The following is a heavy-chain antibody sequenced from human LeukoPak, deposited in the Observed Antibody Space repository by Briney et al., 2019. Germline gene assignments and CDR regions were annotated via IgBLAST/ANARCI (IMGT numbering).Heavy chain of an antibody. CDR3: ARGSYSSSWKTFDY. CDR2: ISYDGSIN. D-gene: IGHD6-13*01. J-gene: IGHJ4*02. Sequence: GGSLRLSCAASGFTFSSYAMHWVRQAPGKGLEWVALISYDGSINDYADSVKGRFTISRDNSKSTLYLQMNSLRADDTAMYYCARGSYSSSWKTFDYWGQGTLVTVSS. CDR1: GFTFSSYA. V-gene: IGHV3-30*04.